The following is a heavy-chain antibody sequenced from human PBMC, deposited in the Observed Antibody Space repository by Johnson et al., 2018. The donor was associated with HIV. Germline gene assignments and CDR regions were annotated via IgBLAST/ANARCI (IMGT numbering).Heavy chain of an antibody. CDR1: GFTFSSYG. J-gene: IGHJ3*02. CDR3: AKGRKDDGI. V-gene: IGHV3-30*02. CDR2: LRYDRSII. D-gene: IGHD2-15*01. Sequence: QVQPVESGGGVVQPGGSLRLSCEASGFTFSSYGMHWIRQAPGKGLVWVAFLRYDRSIIYYADSVKGRFTISRENTKNTLYLQMNSLRAEDTAVCYCAKGRKDDGIWGQGTMVTVSS.